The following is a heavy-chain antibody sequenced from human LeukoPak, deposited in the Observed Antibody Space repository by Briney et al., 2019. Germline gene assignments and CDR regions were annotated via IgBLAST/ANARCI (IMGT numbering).Heavy chain of an antibody. Sequence: SETLSLTCTVSGGSINSYWSWIRQPAGKGLECIVRISGSGTITYNPALQSRLSISIDTSKNQFSLKLMSVTAADTAVYSCARDSGTTGEVKFDPWGQGTLVSVSS. V-gene: IGHV4-4*07. CDR1: GGSINSY. CDR3: ARDSGTTGEVKFDP. D-gene: IGHD3-10*01. CDR2: ISGSGTI. J-gene: IGHJ5*02.